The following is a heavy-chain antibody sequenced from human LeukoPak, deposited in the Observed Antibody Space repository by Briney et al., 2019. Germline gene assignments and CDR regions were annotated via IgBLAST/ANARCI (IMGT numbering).Heavy chain of an antibody. D-gene: IGHD3-22*01. Sequence: SETLSLTCTVSGGSISTYYWSWIRQPPGKGLEWIGYIFYTGSTNYNPSLKSRVTISVDTSKKQFSLKLSSVTTADTAVYYCARAREAYYDRALDIWGQGTMVFVSS. CDR3: ARAREAYYDRALDI. J-gene: IGHJ3*02. CDR1: GGSISTYY. CDR2: IFYTGST. V-gene: IGHV4-59*01.